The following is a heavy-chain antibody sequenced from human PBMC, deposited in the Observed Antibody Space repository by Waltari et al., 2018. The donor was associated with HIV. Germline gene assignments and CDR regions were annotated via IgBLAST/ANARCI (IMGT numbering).Heavy chain of an antibody. CDR2: IHPNSGET. CDR1: GYTFTGHY. D-gene: IGHD3-22*01. CDR3: ALRGLKVDSSVYGPDY. J-gene: IGHJ4*02. V-gene: IGHV1-2*02. Sequence: QVHLVQSGAEVKKPGASVKVSCKASGYTFTGHYLHWGRQVPGQGLEWMGWIHPNSGETKDSQKFQGRVTMTRDTSISTAYMELSRLRSDDAALYYCALRGLKVDSSVYGPDYWGQGTLVTVPS.